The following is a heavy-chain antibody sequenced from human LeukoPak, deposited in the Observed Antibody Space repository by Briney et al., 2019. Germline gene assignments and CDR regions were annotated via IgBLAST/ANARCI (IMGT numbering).Heavy chain of an antibody. Sequence: GGSLRLSCAASGFTFISYSMNWVRQAPGKGLEWVSYISASSSRYYADSLKGRFTISRDNAKNSLYLQMNSLRAEDTAVYYCARIGAGSSRDYWGQGTLVTVSS. CDR2: ISASSSR. V-gene: IGHV3-21*05. J-gene: IGHJ4*02. D-gene: IGHD6-13*01. CDR3: ARIGAGSSRDY. CDR1: GFTFISYS.